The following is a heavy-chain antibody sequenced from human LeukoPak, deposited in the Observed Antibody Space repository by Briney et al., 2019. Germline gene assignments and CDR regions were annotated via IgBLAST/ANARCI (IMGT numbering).Heavy chain of an antibody. CDR2: INTGNGNT. V-gene: IGHV1-3*04. CDR1: GYTFTTYA. Sequence: ASVKVSCKASGYTFTTYAMHWVRQAPGQRLEWMGWINTGNGNTKYSQRFQGRVTITRDASARTAYMDLSSLRSEDTAVYYCARAPGRGSYSAFDYWGQGTLVTVPS. J-gene: IGHJ4*02. CDR3: ARAPGRGSYSAFDY. D-gene: IGHD1-26*01.